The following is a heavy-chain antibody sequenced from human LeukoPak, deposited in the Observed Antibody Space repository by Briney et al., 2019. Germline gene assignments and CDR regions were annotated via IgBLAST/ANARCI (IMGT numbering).Heavy chain of an antibody. V-gene: IGHV4-59*01. J-gene: IGHJ6*02. CDR1: GGSISSYY. CDR3: ARLLGVPAATYYYYYGMDV. CDR2: IYYSGST. D-gene: IGHD2-2*01. Sequence: SETLSLTCTVSGGSISSYYWSWIRQPPGKGLEWIGYIYYSGSTNYNPSLKSRVTISVDTSKNQFSLKLSSVTAADTAVYYCARLLGVPAATYYYYYGMDVWGQGTTVTASS.